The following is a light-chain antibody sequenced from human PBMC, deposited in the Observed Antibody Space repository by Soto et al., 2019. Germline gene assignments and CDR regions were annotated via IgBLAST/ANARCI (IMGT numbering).Light chain of an antibody. CDR3: AARDDSLNGPV. Sequence: QSVLTQPPSASGTPGQWVTISCSGSNSNIGNNNVRWYRHLPGAAPQLLIFYNNQRPSGVPDRFSGSKSGTSASLAISGLQSEDEADYYCAARDDSLNGPVFGGGTKLTVL. V-gene: IGLV1-44*01. CDR1: NSNIGNNN. CDR2: YNN. J-gene: IGLJ2*01.